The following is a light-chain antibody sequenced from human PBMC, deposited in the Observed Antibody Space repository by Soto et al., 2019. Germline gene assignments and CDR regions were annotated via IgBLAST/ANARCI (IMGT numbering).Light chain of an antibody. CDR3: HHYGGSPIT. CDR1: QSVNSDY. V-gene: IGKV3-20*01. Sequence: EIVLTQSPGTLSLSPGERATLSCRASQSVNSDYLGWFQQKPGQAPRLLIYGASTRATGIPDRFSGSGSGTDVTLTISRLEPEDFAVYYCHHYGGSPITFGQGTRLDIK. J-gene: IGKJ5*01. CDR2: GAS.